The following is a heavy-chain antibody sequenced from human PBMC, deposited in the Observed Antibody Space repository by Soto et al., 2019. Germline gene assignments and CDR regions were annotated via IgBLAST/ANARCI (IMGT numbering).Heavy chain of an antibody. CDR3: ANKGPDAFRSSWNFDY. V-gene: IGHV3-30-3*01. CDR1: GFSFSNFP. Sequence: QVQLVESGGGVVQPGGSLRLSCAASGFSFSNFPMHWFRQAPGKGLEWVAVMSFDGITTYYADSVKGRFTVSRDNSQNTLYLRVNSLRDEDTAVYFCANKGPDAFRSSWNFDYWGQGTLVTVSS. CDR2: MSFDGITT. J-gene: IGHJ4*02. D-gene: IGHD3-3*01.